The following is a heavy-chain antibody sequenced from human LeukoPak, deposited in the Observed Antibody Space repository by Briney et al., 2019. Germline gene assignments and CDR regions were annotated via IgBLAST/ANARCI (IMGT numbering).Heavy chain of an antibody. CDR2: IRYDGSNK. CDR1: GFTFSSYG. D-gene: IGHD1-26*01. J-gene: IGHJ4*02. CDR3: ARGLVGTTSVYFDY. V-gene: IGHV3-30*02. Sequence: GGSLRLSCAASGFTFSSYGMHWVRQAPGKGLEWVAFIRYDGSNKYYSDSVKGRFSISRDHSKNTLYLQMNSLRAEDTAVYYCARGLVGTTSVYFDYWGQGTLVTVSS.